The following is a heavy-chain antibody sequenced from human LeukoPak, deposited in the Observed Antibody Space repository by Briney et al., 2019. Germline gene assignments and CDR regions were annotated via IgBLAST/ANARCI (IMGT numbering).Heavy chain of an antibody. D-gene: IGHD1-26*01. CDR1: GYTLTGYY. V-gene: IGHV1-2*02. CDR3: ARRTSDSGSTPRAFDI. J-gene: IGHJ3*02. CDR2: INPNSGGT. Sequence: ASVKVSCKASGYTLTGYYMHWVRQAPGQGLEWMGWINPNSGGTNYAQKFQGRVTMTRDTSISTAYMELSRLRSDDTAVYYCARRTSDSGSTPRAFDIWGQGTMVTVSS.